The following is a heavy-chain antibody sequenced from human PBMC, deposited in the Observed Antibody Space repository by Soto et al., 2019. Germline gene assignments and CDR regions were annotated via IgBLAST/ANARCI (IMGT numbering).Heavy chain of an antibody. CDR3: ARVLRVGATNPYWFDP. CDR2: ISAYNGNT. CDR1: GYTFTSYG. V-gene: IGHV1-18*01. J-gene: IGHJ5*02. Sequence: QVQLVQSGAEVKMPGASVKVSCKASGYTFTSYGISWVRQAPGQGLEWMGWISAYNGNTNYAQKLQGRVTMTRDTSTSTAYMELRSLRSDDTAVYYCARVLRVGATNPYWFDPWGQGTLVTVSS. D-gene: IGHD1-26*01.